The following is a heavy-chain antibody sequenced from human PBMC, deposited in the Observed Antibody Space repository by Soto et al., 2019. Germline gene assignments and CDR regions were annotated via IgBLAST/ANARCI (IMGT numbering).Heavy chain of an antibody. CDR2: ISGSGGST. CDR1: GFTFSSYA. J-gene: IGHJ3*02. Sequence: GGSLRLSCAASGFTFSSYAMSWVRQAPGKGLEWVSAISGSGGSTYYADSVKGRFTISRDNSKNTLYLQMNSLRAEDTAVYYCAKDHLDRAAAVLTGTFDIWGQGTMVTVSS. CDR3: AKDHLDRAAAVLTGTFDI. D-gene: IGHD6-13*01. V-gene: IGHV3-23*01.